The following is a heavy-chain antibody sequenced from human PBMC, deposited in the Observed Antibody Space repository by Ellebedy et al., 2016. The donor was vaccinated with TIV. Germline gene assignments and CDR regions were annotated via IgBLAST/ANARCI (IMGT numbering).Heavy chain of an antibody. D-gene: IGHD7-27*01. CDR2: IYYSGST. Sequence: MPSETLSLTCTVSDGSISNYYWSWIRQHPGKGLEWIGYIYYSGSTYYNPSLKSRVTISVDTSKNQFSLKLSSVTAADTAVYYCARVPNWGSYFDLWGRGTLVTVSS. J-gene: IGHJ2*01. V-gene: IGHV4-59*01. CDR1: DGSISNYY. CDR3: ARVPNWGSYFDL.